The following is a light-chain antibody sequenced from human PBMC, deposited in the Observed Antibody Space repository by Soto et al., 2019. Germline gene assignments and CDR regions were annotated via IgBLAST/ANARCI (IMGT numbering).Light chain of an antibody. CDR3: AAWDDSLSGYV. CDR2: SNN. J-gene: IGLJ1*01. CDR1: SSNIGSNY. V-gene: IGLV1-47*02. Sequence: QSALTQPPSASGTPGQRVTISCSGSSSNIGSNYVYWYQQLPGTAPKLLIYSNNQRPSGVPDRFSGSKSGTSASLAISGLRSEDEADYYCAAWDDSLSGYVFGTGIKVAVL.